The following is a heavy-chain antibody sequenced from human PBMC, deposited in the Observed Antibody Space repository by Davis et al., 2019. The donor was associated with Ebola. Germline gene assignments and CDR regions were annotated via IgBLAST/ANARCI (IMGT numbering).Heavy chain of an antibody. CDR1: GYTFTSYA. Sequence: AASVKVSCKASGYTFTSYAMHWVRQAPGQGLEWMGWISAYNGNTNYAQKLQGRVTMTTDISTSTAYMELRSLRSDDTAVYYCARALPGYYFDYWGQGTLVTVSS. CDR2: ISAYNGNT. D-gene: IGHD1-14*01. V-gene: IGHV1-18*01. J-gene: IGHJ4*02. CDR3: ARALPGYYFDY.